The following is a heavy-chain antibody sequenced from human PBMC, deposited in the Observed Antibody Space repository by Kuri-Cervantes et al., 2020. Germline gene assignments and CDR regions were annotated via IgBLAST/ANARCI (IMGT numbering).Heavy chain of an antibody. V-gene: IGHV4-38-2*01. D-gene: IGHD2-15*01. CDR3: VRHYSEGDAFDI. CDR1: GYSIIRGYY. Sequence: SETLSLTCDVSGYSIIRGYYWGWIRQPPEKGLEWIGSVLHSGNTYYNPSLRSRFTTSIDTSKNQFSLQLTSATAADTAVYYCVRHYSEGDAFDIWGQGTMVTVSS. J-gene: IGHJ3*02. CDR2: VLHSGNT.